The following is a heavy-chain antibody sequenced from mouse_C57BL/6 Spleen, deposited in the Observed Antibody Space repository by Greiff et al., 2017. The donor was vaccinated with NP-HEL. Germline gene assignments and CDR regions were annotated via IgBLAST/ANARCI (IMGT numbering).Heavy chain of an antibody. CDR2: IYPGDGDT. CDR1: GYAFSSSW. V-gene: IGHV1-82*01. CDR3: ATQLGNY. Sequence: QVQLQQSGPELVKPGASVKISCKASGYAFSSSWMNWVKQRPGKGLEWIGRIYPGDGDTNYNGKFKGKATLTADKSSSTAYMQLSSLTSEDSAVYFCATQLGNYWGQGTTLTVSS. J-gene: IGHJ2*01. D-gene: IGHD4-1*01.